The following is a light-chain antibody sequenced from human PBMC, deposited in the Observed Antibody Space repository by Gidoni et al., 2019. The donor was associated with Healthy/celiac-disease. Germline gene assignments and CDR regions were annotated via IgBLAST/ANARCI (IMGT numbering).Light chain of an antibody. CDR1: QSLLHSNGYNY. J-gene: IGKJ2*01. CDR2: LGS. V-gene: IGKV2-28*01. Sequence: DIVMPQSPLSLPVTPGEPASISCRSSQSLLHSNGYNYLDWYLKKPGQSPQLLIYLGSNRASGVPDRFSGSGSGTDFTLKISRVEAEDVGVYYCMQALQTPYTFGQGTKLEIK. CDR3: MQALQTPYT.